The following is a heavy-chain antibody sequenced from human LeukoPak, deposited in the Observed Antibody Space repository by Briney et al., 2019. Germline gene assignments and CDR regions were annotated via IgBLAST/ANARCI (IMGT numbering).Heavy chain of an antibody. V-gene: IGHV4-61*02. CDR2: IYTSGST. J-gene: IGHJ6*03. D-gene: IGHD7-27*01. CDR3: ARGSGDDYSYYYTDV. CDR1: GGSISSGSYY. Sequence: SQTLSLTCTVSGGSISSGSYYWSWIRQPAGKGLEWIGRIYTSGSTNYNPSLKSRVTISVDTSKNQFSLKLSSVTAADTAVYYCARGSGDDYSYYYTDVWGKGTTVTVSS.